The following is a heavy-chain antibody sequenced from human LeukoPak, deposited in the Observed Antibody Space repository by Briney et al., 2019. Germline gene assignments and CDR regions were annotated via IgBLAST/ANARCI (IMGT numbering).Heavy chain of an antibody. Sequence: GGSLRLSCAASGFTFSSYSMNWVRQAPGKGLEWVSSISSSSSYIYYADSVKGRFTISRDNSKNTLYLQMNSLRAEDTAVYYCAQTGKIFGVVIDYWGQGTLVTVSS. V-gene: IGHV3-21*01. CDR2: ISSSSSYI. CDR1: GFTFSSYS. D-gene: IGHD3-3*01. J-gene: IGHJ4*02. CDR3: AQTGKIFGVVIDY.